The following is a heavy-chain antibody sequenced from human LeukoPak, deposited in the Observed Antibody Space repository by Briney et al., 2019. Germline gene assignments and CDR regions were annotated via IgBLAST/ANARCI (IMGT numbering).Heavy chain of an antibody. Sequence: GGSLRLSCAASGFTFSSYAMHWVRQAPGKGLEWVAVISYDGSNKYYADSVKGRFTISRDNSKNTLYLQMNSLRAEDTAVYYCAREGDYWGQGTLVTVSS. CDR3: AREGDY. J-gene: IGHJ4*02. CDR1: GFTFSSYA. V-gene: IGHV3-30-3*01. CDR2: ISYDGSNK.